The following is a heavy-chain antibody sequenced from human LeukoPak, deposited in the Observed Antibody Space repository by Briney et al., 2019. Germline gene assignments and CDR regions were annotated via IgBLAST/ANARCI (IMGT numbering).Heavy chain of an antibody. D-gene: IGHD6-13*01. CDR3: AREYPSSWYYFDY. CDR1: GFTFSSYD. V-gene: IGHV3-48*04. J-gene: IGHJ4*02. Sequence: QAGGSLRLSCAASGFTFSSYDMNWVRQAPGKGLEWVSYISPSSTRIDYAASVRGRFTISRDNAKRSLYLQMNSLRAEDTAVYYCAREYPSSWYYFDYWGQGTLVTVSS. CDR2: ISPSSTRI.